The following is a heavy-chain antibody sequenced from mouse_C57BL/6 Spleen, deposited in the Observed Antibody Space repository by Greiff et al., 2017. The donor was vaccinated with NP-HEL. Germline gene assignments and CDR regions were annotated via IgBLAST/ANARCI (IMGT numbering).Heavy chain of an antibody. CDR3: ARWGYDGDAMDY. D-gene: IGHD2-3*01. Sequence: VQLKESGPVLVKPGASVKMSCKASGYTFTDYYMNWVKQSHGKSLEWIGVINPYNGGTSYNQKFKGKATLTVDKSSSTAYMELNSLTSEDSAVYYCARWGYDGDAMDYWGQGTSVTVSS. V-gene: IGHV1-19*01. CDR2: INPYNGGT. J-gene: IGHJ4*01. CDR1: GYTFTDYY.